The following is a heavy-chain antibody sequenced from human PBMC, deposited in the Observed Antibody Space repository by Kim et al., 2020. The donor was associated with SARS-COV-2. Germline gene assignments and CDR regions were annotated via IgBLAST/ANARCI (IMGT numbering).Heavy chain of an antibody. Sequence: SETLSLTCTVSGGSISSGGYYWSWIRQHPGKGLEWIGYIYYSGSTYYNPSLKSRVTISVDTSKNQFSLKLSSVTAADTAVYYCARSGELLQGVYFDYWGQGTLVTVSS. CDR2: IYYSGST. CDR1: GGSISSGGYY. CDR3: ARSGELLQGVYFDY. D-gene: IGHD1-26*01. V-gene: IGHV4-31*03. J-gene: IGHJ4*02.